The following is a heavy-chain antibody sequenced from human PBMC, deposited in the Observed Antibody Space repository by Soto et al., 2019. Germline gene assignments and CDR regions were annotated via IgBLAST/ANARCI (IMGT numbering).Heavy chain of an antibody. CDR1: GYSINRGRY. D-gene: IGHD4-17*01. CDR3: LGSGDDYRSYIEY. V-gene: IGHV4-38-2*01. J-gene: IGHJ4*02. CDR2: LNHGGNT. Sequence: NPSETRPFPCGLAGYSINRGRYGGLIRQTTGTSLQRTRTLNHGGNTFYNPSLRSRVTFSIDTSKNHVSLRLSSVTAADTAVYYCLGSGDDYRSYIEYRGQGTLVAVAS.